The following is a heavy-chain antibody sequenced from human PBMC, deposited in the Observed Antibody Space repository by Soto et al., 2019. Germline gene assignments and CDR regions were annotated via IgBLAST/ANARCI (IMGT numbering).Heavy chain of an antibody. V-gene: IGHV3-21*01. Sequence: GGSLRLSCAASGFTFGSYSMNWVRQAPGKGLEWVSSISSSSSYIYYADSAKGRFTISRDNAKNSLYLQMNSLRAEDTAVYYCARGYYYGSGSYPDAFDIWGQGTMVTVSS. D-gene: IGHD3-10*01. CDR3: ARGYYYGSGSYPDAFDI. CDR2: ISSSSSYI. CDR1: GFTFGSYS. J-gene: IGHJ3*02.